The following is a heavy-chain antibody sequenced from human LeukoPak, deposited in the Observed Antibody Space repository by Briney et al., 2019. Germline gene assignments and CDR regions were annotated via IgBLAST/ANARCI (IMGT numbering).Heavy chain of an antibody. CDR1: GFTFSGYA. V-gene: IGHV3-23*01. J-gene: IGHJ4*02. CDR3: AKDPAALLWFGELSPVDY. D-gene: IGHD3-10*01. CDR2: ISGSGGST. Sequence: GGSLRLSCAASGFTFSGYAMSWVRQAPGKGLEWVSAISGSGGSTYYADSVKGRFTISRDNSKNTLYLQMNSLRAEDTAVYYCAKDPAALLWFGELSPVDYWGQGTLVTVSS.